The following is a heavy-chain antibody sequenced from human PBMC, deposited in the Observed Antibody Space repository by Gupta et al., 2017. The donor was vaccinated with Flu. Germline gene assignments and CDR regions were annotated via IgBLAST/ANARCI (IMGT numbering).Heavy chain of an antibody. D-gene: IGHD5-12*01. CDR3: GGDGSGSYYNGMGV. CDR2: ILPLTGTS. J-gene: IGHJ6*02. CDR1: GDNFNNLA. V-gene: IGHV1-69*01. Sequence: QVQLVQSGAEEKKPGSSVHVSCKASGDNFNNLAIIWVRQAPGHGLEWMGGILPLTGTSTYSQKFQGRVTISAEDSTSTVYMDLSGLRSEDTAVYYCGGDGSGSYYNGMGVWGQGTTVTVSS.